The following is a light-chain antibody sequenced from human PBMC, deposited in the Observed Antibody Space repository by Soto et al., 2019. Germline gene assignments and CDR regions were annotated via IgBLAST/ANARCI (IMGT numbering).Light chain of an antibody. CDR1: QSVSSK. CDR2: DTS. J-gene: IGKJ5*01. V-gene: IGKV3-15*01. CDR3: QQYNNWPPIT. Sequence: EIVITQSPATLSVSPGERAALSCRASQSVSSKLAWYRQRPGQAPRLVIYDTSTRATGVPARFSGSGSGTEFTLTISSLQSEDFAVYYCQQYNNWPPITFAQGTRLEIK.